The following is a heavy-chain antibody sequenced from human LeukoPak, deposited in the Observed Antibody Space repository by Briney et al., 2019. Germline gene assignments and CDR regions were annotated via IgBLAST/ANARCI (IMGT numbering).Heavy chain of an antibody. CDR3: ASLYSSSWYSVVEYFRH. V-gene: IGHV4-39*01. Sequence: SETLSLTCTVSGGSISSSSYYWGWIRQPPGKGLEWIGSIYYSGSTYYNPSLKSRVTISVDTSKNQFSLKLSSVTAADTAVYYCASLYSSSWYSVVEYFRHWGQGTLVTVSS. J-gene: IGHJ1*01. CDR1: GGSISSSSYY. CDR2: IYYSGST. D-gene: IGHD6-13*01.